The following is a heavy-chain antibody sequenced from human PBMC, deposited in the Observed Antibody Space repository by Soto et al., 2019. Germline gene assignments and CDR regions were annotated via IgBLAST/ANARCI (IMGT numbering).Heavy chain of an antibody. J-gene: IGHJ2*01. D-gene: IGHD5-12*01. CDR1: GGSISSYY. CDR2: IYYSGST. Sequence: QVQLQESVPGLVKPSETLSLTCTVSGGSISSYYWSWIRQPPGKGLEWIGYIYYSGSTNYNPSLKCRVTISVDTSKNQFSLKLSSVTAADTAVYYCARARGYDYFWYFDLWGRGTLVTVSS. CDR3: ARARGYDYFWYFDL. V-gene: IGHV4-59*01.